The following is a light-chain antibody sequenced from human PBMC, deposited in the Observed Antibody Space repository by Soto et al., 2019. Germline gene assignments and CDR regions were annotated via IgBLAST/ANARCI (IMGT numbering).Light chain of an antibody. J-gene: IGLJ1*01. V-gene: IGLV2-14*01. CDR3: NSYASSSTPYV. CDR2: DVT. Sequence: QSALTQPASVSGSAGQSITISCTGTSSDIGAYNYVSWYQQHPGKAPKLIIYDVTNRSSGVSNRFSGSKSGNTASLTISGLQAEDEADYYCNSYASSSTPYVFGTGTKLTVL. CDR1: SSDIGAYNY.